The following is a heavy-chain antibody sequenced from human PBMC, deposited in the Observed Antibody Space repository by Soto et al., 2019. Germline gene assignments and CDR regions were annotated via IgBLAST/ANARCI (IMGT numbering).Heavy chain of an antibody. J-gene: IGHJ6*02. Sequence: SETLSLTCTVSGGSISSYYWSWIRQPPGKGLEWIGYIYYSGSTNYNPSLKSRVTISVDKSKNQFSLKLSSVTAADTAVYYCASYLGDSNLYGMDVWGQGTTVTVSS. V-gene: IGHV4-59*12. D-gene: IGHD3-16*01. CDR3: ASYLGDSNLYGMDV. CDR2: IYYSGST. CDR1: GGSISSYY.